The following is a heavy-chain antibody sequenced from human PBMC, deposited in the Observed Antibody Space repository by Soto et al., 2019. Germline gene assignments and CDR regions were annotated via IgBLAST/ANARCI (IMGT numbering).Heavy chain of an antibody. V-gene: IGHV4-4*08. CDR2: VYTSDYT. J-gene: IGHJ6*02. D-gene: IGHD3-10*01. CDR1: GASIRSYY. CDR3: ASSAGLPGGFFYYNGMDV. Sequence: KPSETLSVTCSVSGASIRSYYWHWIRQPPGKGLEWIGYVYTSDYTRYSSSLKSRVTISVDTSKSQFYLRLNSVTAADTAVYYCASSAGLPGGFFYYNGMDVWGQGTTVTVS.